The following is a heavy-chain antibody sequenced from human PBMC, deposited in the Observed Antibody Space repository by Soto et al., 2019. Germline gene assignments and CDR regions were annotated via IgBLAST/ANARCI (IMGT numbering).Heavy chain of an antibody. CDR2: ISRGGSS. J-gene: IGHJ5*02. V-gene: IGHV4-59*01. Sequence: SETLSLTCTVSGGSIFSDDWTWIRQPPGKGLEWIGYISRGGSSRYAPSLKGRVTFSTDTSKNQVSLKLTYVTVADTAVYYYARGYWFDPWGPGTLVTISS. CDR3: ARGYWFDP. CDR1: GGSIFSDD.